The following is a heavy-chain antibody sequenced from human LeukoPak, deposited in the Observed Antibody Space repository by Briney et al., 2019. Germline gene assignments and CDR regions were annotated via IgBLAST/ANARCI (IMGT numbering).Heavy chain of an antibody. Sequence: SETLSLTCTVSGGSISSYYWSWIRQPPGKGLEWIGYIYYSGSTNYNPSLKSRVTISVDTSKNQFSLKLSSVTAADTAVYYCARDNHCTNGVCYYFDYWGQGTLVTVPS. V-gene: IGHV4-59*01. CDR1: GGSISSYY. CDR3: ARDNHCTNGVCYYFDY. CDR2: IYYSGST. J-gene: IGHJ4*02. D-gene: IGHD2-8*01.